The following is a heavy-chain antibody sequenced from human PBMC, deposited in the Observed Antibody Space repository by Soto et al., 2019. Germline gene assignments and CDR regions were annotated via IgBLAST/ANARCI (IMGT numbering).Heavy chain of an antibody. CDR3: ARAFDNITGYYWWFDP. CDR2: IIPISGTA. V-gene: IGHV1-69*13. Sequence: SVKVSCKASGGTFSTYAINWVRQAPGQGLEWMGGIIPISGTANYAQKSQGRVTITADESAGTAYMELSSLRSDDTAVYYCARAFDNITGYYWWFDPWGQGTLVTVSS. J-gene: IGHJ5*02. D-gene: IGHD3-3*01. CDR1: GGTFSTYA.